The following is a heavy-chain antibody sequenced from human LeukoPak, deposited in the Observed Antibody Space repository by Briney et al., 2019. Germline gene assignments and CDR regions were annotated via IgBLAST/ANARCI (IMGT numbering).Heavy chain of an antibody. D-gene: IGHD2-15*01. J-gene: IGHJ4*02. V-gene: IGHV4-4*07. CDR1: GGSISSYY. Sequence: SETLSLTCTVSGGSISSYYWSWIRQLAGKGLEWIGRVYTSGSTNYNPSLKSRATMSVDTSKNQFSLKLNSVTAADTAVYYCALRGYCSGNNCYSDYWGQGTLVTVSS. CDR3: ALRGYCSGNNCYSDY. CDR2: VYTSGST.